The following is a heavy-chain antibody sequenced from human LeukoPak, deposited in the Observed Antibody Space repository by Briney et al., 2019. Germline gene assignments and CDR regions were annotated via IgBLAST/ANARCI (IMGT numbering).Heavy chain of an antibody. V-gene: IGHV1-2*02. D-gene: IGHD2-2*01. Sequence: ASVKVSCKASGYTFTGYYMHWVRQAPGQGLEWMGWINPNSGGTNYAQKFQGRVTMTRDTSISTVYMELSRLRSDDTAVYYCARVFAGDWHDIVVVPAADPDAFDIWGQGTMVTVSS. CDR1: GYTFTGYY. CDR3: ARVFAGDWHDIVVVPAADPDAFDI. CDR2: INPNSGGT. J-gene: IGHJ3*02.